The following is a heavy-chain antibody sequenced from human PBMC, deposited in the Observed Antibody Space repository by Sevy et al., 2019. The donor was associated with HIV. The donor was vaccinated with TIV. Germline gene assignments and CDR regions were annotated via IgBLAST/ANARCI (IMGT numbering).Heavy chain of an antibody. J-gene: IGHJ1*01. CDR1: GFSFSDAW. CDR3: TTEGAD. V-gene: IGHV3-15*01. Sequence: GGSLRLSCAASGFSFSDAWLSWVRQVPGKGLEWVGRVRSKGDGGTAEYAAPVKGRFTIARDDSKNTMYVQMNNLKNEDTRIYYCTTEGADWGQGTLVTVS. CDR2: VRSKGDGGTA.